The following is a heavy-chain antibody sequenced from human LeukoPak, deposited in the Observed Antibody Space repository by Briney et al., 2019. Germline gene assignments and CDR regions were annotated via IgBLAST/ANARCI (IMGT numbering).Heavy chain of an antibody. Sequence: SVKLSCKASGGTFSSYAISWVRQAPGQGLEWMGRIIPILGIANYAQKFQGRVTITADKSTSTAYMELSSLRSEDTAVYYCARVNKYSSSPSDYWGQGTLVTVSS. J-gene: IGHJ4*02. V-gene: IGHV1-69*04. D-gene: IGHD6-6*01. CDR3: ARVNKYSSSPSDY. CDR1: GGTFSSYA. CDR2: IIPILGIA.